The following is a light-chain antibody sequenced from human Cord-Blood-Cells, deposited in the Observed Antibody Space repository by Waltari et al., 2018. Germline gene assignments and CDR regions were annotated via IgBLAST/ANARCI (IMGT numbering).Light chain of an antibody. CDR1: QSVSSY. CDR2: DAS. V-gene: IGKV3-11*01. J-gene: IGKJ5*01. Sequence: EIVLTQSPATLALSPGVRATLACRASQSVSSYFAWYQHKPARAPRLLIYDASNGATGIPARFSGSGSGTDFTLTISSLEPEDFAVYYCQQRSNWPRSITFGQGTRLEIK. CDR3: QQRSNWPRSIT.